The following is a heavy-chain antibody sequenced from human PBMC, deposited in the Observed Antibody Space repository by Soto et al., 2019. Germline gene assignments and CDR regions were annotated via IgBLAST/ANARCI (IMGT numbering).Heavy chain of an antibody. V-gene: IGHV3-11*05. J-gene: IGHJ5*02. D-gene: IGHD1-26*01. CDR2: ISATSTHT. CDR3: TRDVSYSGSYPSLAS. CDR1: GFIFSDHY. Sequence: QVQLVESGGGLVKPGGSLRLSCAASGFIFSDHYMTWVRQAAGKGLEWVSYISATSTHTNYADSVKGRFTISRDNAKNSLYLKMNSLRVEDTAVYYCTRDVSYSGSYPSLASWGQGTLVTVSS.